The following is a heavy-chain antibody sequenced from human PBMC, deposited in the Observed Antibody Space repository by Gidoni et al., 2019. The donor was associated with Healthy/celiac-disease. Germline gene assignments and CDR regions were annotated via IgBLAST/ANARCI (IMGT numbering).Heavy chain of an antibody. J-gene: IGHJ6*02. CDR2: IYYSGST. CDR3: ARLDYDFWSGYYYYGMDV. Sequence: QVQLQESGPGLVKPSETLSLTCTVSGGSISSYYWSWIRQPPGKGLEWIGYIYYSGSTNYNPSLKSRVTISVDTSKNQFSLKLSSVTAADTAVYYCARLDYDFWSGYYYYGMDVWGQGTTVTVSS. V-gene: IGHV4-59*08. CDR1: GGSISSYY. D-gene: IGHD3-3*01.